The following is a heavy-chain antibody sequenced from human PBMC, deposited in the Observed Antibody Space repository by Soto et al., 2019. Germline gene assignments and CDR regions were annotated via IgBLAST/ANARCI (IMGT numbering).Heavy chain of an antibody. CDR1: GFTFGTYS. D-gene: IGHD4-17*01. V-gene: IGHV3-48*01. CDR3: ARGAGDYEVRYYNYYYMDV. CDR2: IVSSSSTT. Sequence: GGSLRLSCAASGFTFGTYSMNWVRQAPGKGLEWISYIVSSSSTTYYADSVRGRFTISRDNAKHSLYLQMKSLRAEDTAVYYCARGAGDYEVRYYNYYYMDVWGKGTTVTVSS. J-gene: IGHJ6*03.